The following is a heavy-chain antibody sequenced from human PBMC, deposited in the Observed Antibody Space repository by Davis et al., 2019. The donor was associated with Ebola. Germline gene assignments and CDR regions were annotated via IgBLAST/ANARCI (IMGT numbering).Heavy chain of an antibody. CDR3: VRDPALVVTGGGWFFGL. J-gene: IGHJ2*01. CDR2: ISSSSNYI. CDR1: GFTFSSNS. V-gene: IGHV3-21*01. D-gene: IGHD2-21*02. Sequence: GGSLRLSCPAPGFTFSSNSMNWVRQAPGKGLEWVSFISSSSNYIYYADSVKGRFTVSRDNAKNSLYLQMNSLRAEDTAVYYCVRDPALVVTGGGWFFGLWGRGTLVTVSS.